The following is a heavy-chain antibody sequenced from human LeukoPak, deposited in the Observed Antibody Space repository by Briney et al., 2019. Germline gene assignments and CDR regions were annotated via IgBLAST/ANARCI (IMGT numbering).Heavy chain of an antibody. J-gene: IGHJ4*02. CDR1: GGSISSYY. V-gene: IGHV4-59*01. D-gene: IGHD6-19*01. CDR2: IYYSGST. CDR3: ARRAGYSSGWYTDY. Sequence: SETLSLTCTVSGGSISSYYWSWIRQPPGKGLEWIGYIYYSGSTNYNPSLKSRVTISVDSSKNQFSLKLSSVTTADTAVYYCARRAGYSSGWYTDYWGQGTLVTVSS.